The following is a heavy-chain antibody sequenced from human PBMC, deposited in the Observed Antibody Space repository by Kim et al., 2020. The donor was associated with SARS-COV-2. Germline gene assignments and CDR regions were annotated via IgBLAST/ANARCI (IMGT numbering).Heavy chain of an antibody. V-gene: IGHV5-51*01. Sequence: YSPSFPGKGTIPADKSISTAYLQWSSLKASDTAMYYCARQEGYYYYGMDVWGQGTTVTVSS. J-gene: IGHJ6*02. CDR3: ARQEGYYYYGMDV.